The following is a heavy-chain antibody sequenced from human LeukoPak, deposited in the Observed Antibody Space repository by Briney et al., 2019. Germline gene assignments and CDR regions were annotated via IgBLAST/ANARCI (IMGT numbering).Heavy chain of an antibody. D-gene: IGHD3-10*01. Sequence: SETLSLTCAVYGGSFSGYYWSWIRQPPGKGLEWIGEINHSGSTNYNPSLKSRVTISVDTSKNQFSLKLSPVTAADTAVYYCARGRNYYGSGSYFRRNWFDPWGQGTLVTVSS. CDR3: ARGRNYYGSGSYFRRNWFDP. J-gene: IGHJ5*02. CDR2: INHSGST. CDR1: GGSFSGYY. V-gene: IGHV4-34*01.